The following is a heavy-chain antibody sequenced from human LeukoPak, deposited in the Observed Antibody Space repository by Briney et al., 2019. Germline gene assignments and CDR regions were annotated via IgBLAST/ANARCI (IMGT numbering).Heavy chain of an antibody. CDR2: ISGSGGST. V-gene: IGHV3-23*01. Sequence: GGSLRLSCAASGFTFSSYAMSWVRQAPGKGLEWVSAISGSGGSTYYADSVKGRFTISRDNSKNTLYLQMNSLRAEDTAVYYCAQHIVAISARIDYWGQGTLVTVSS. D-gene: IGHD5-12*01. CDR1: GFTFSSYA. J-gene: IGHJ4*02. CDR3: AQHIVAISARIDY.